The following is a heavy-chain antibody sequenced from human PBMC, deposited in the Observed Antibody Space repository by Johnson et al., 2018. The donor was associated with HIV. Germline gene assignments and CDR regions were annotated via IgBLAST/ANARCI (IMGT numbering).Heavy chain of an antibody. D-gene: IGHD3-10*01. CDR1: GFTFSSYG. J-gene: IGHJ3*02. CDR3: ASSWFGELSYAFDI. Sequence: QVQLVESGGGLVKPGGSLRLSCAASGFTFSSYGMHWVRQAPGKGLEWVAVISYDGSEKYYVDSVKGRFTISRDNAKNSLYLQMNSLRAEDTAVYYCASSWFGELSYAFDIWGQGTIVTVSS. CDR2: ISYDGSEK. V-gene: IGHV3-30*03.